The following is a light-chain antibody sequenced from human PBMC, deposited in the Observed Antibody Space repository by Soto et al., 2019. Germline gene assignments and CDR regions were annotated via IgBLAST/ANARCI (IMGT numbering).Light chain of an antibody. V-gene: IGKV1-39*01. Sequence: DIQMTQSPSSLSASVGDRVTITCRASQSISIYSNWYQQKPGKAPKLLIYAASSLQSGVPSRFSGDGSGTDFTLTISSLQPEDFSTNYCQQSSSTPPFTFGPGTKVDIK. J-gene: IGKJ3*01. CDR2: AAS. CDR1: QSISIY. CDR3: QQSSSTPPFT.